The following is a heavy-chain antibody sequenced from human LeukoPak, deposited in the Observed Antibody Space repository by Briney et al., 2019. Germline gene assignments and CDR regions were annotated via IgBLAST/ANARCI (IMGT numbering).Heavy chain of an antibody. D-gene: IGHD3-9*01. CDR3: ARADYNILTGYLA. V-gene: IGHV3-23*01. Sequence: PGGSLRLSCAASGFTFSSYPMSWVRQAPGKGLEWVSSMSGGGGTTYYADSVKGRFTISRDNSKNTLYLQMNSLRAEDTAVYYCARADYNILTGYLAWGQGTLVTVSS. CDR1: GFTFSSYP. J-gene: IGHJ4*02. CDR2: MSGGGGTT.